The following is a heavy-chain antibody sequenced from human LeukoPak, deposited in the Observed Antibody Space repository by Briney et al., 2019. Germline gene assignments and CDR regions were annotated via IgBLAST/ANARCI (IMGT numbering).Heavy chain of an antibody. CDR1: GYTFTSYA. CDR2: INAGNGNT. Sequence: ASVKVSCKASGYTFTSYAMHWVRQAPGQRLEWMGWINAGNGNTKYSQEFQGRVTITRDTSASTAYMELSSLRSEDMAVYYCARGSRITIFGVVDNWFDPWGQGTLVTVSS. D-gene: IGHD3-3*01. V-gene: IGHV1-3*03. J-gene: IGHJ5*02. CDR3: ARGSRITIFGVVDNWFDP.